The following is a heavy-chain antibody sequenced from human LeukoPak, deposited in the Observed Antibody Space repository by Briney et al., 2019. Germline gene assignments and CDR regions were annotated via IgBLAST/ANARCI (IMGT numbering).Heavy chain of an antibody. J-gene: IGHJ4*02. CDR2: IYYSGST. Sequence: PSETLSLTCTVSGGSISSSSYYWGWIRQPPGKGLEWIGSIYYSGSTYYNPSLKSRVTISVDTSKNQFSLKLSSVTAADTAVYYCARDRNGDYVYDYWGQGTLVTVSS. CDR1: GGSISSSSYY. CDR3: ARDRNGDYVYDY. D-gene: IGHD4-17*01. V-gene: IGHV4-39*07.